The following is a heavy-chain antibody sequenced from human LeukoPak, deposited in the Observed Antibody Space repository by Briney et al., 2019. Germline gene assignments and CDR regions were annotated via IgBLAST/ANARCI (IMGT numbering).Heavy chain of an antibody. D-gene: IGHD6-19*01. Sequence: KPSETLSLTCAVYGGSFSGYYWSWIRQPPGKGLEWLGYIYYSGSSNYNPSLKSRVTISADTSKNQFSLRLSSVTAADTAVYYCAKDPPGSIAVAGTLDYWGQGTLVTVSS. CDR2: IYYSGSS. CDR3: AKDPPGSIAVAGTLDY. J-gene: IGHJ4*02. CDR1: GGSFSGYY. V-gene: IGHV4-59*01.